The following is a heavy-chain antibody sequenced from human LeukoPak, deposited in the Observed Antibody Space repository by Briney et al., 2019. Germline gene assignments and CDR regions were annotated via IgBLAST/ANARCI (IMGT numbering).Heavy chain of an antibody. V-gene: IGHV6-1*01. CDR3: ARSPSPYSSGWYFDY. J-gene: IGHJ4*02. Sequence: SQTLSLTCVISGDSVSINSAAWNWIRQSPSRGLEWLGRTYQRSKWYNDYAVSVKSRITINPDISKNQFSLQLNSVTPEDTAVYYCARSPSPYSSGWYFDYWGQGTLVTVSS. D-gene: IGHD6-19*01. CDR2: TYQRSKWYN. CDR1: GDSVSINSAA.